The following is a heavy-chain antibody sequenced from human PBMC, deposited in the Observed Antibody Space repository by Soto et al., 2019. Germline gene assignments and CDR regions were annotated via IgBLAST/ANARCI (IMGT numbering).Heavy chain of an antibody. CDR3: ARIKRGNSYGSIIDY. D-gene: IGHD5-18*01. Sequence: QVRLHESGPGLVKPSETLSLTCFVSGGSISNFYWGWIRQPPGKGLEWIGYVFYSGSSTYNPSLQSRVTISVDTSQNLFSLKVRSVTAADTAIYYCARIKRGNSYGSIIDYWGQGILVPVSS. V-gene: IGHV4-59*01. CDR1: GGSISNFY. CDR2: VFYSGSS. J-gene: IGHJ4*02.